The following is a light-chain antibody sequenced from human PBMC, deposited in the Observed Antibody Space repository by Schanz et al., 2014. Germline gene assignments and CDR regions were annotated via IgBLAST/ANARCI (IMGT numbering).Light chain of an antibody. J-gene: IGKJ2*01. Sequence: EIVMTQSPASLSVSPGERATLSCRASQSVSSNLAWYQQKPGQAPRLLIYDASNRATGIPARFSGSGSVTEFTLTISSLQSEDFAVYYCQQYGNWPPYTFGQGTKLEIK. CDR2: DAS. V-gene: IGKV3D-15*01. CDR3: QQYGNWPPYT. CDR1: QSVSSN.